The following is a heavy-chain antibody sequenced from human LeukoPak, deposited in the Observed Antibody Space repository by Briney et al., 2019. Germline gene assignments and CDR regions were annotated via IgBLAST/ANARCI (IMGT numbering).Heavy chain of an antibody. CDR3: TRREYSYDETDYYYYYMDV. V-gene: IGHV3-73*01. D-gene: IGHD5-18*01. CDR2: IRSKANSYAT. Sequence: PGGSLRLSCAASGFTFSSYSMNWVRQAPGKGLEWVGRIRSKANSYATAYAAPVKGRVTISRDDSKNTAYLQMNSLKTEDTAVYYCTRREYSYDETDYYYYYMDVWGKGTTVTVSS. CDR1: GFTFSSYS. J-gene: IGHJ6*03.